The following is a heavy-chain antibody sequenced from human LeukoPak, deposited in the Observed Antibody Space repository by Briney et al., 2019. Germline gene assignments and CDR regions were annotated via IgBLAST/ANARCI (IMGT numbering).Heavy chain of an antibody. Sequence: PGRSLRLSCTASGFTFSTYAMHWVRQAPVKGLEWVAVISYDGSTQYYADSVKGRFTISRDNSKNTLDLQMNSLRTDDTAVYYCARGDEAVAFDWFDPWGQGTLVSVSS. CDR1: GFTFSTYA. D-gene: IGHD6-19*01. CDR3: ARGDEAVAFDWFDP. J-gene: IGHJ5*02. V-gene: IGHV3-30-3*01. CDR2: ISYDGSTQ.